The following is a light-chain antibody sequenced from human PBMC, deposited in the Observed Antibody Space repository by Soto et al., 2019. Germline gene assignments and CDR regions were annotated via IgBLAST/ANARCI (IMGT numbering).Light chain of an antibody. CDR2: EAS. CDR1: SRDVGGHNY. J-gene: IGLJ1*01. V-gene: IGLV2-8*01. Sequence: QSVLTQPPSASGSPGQSVTLSCTGTSRDVGGHNYVSWYQQHPGKAPKLIIYEASKRPSGVPDRFSGSKSGNTASLTVSGLQAEDEADYYCSSYAGTNTLLNVFGTGTKLTVL. CDR3: SSYAGTNTLLNV.